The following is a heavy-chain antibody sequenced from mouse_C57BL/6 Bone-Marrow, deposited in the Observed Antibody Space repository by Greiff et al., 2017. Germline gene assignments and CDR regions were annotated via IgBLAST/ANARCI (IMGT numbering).Heavy chain of an antibody. J-gene: IGHJ3*01. V-gene: IGHV1-55*01. Sequence: QVQLKQPGAELVKPGASVKMSCKASGYTFTSYWITWVKQRPGQGLEWIGDIYPGSGSTNYNEKFKSKATLTVDTSSSTAYMQLSSLTSADSAVYYCAREGGTTVEFAYWGQGTLVTVSA. CDR1: GYTFTSYW. CDR3: AREGGTTVEFAY. CDR2: IYPGSGST. D-gene: IGHD1-1*01.